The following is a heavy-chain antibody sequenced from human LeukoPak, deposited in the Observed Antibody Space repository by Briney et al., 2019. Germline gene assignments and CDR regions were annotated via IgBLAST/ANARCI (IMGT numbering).Heavy chain of an antibody. CDR3: ATIKSGYPFGYFDF. Sequence: PSETLSLTCAVSGVSITTHYWSWLRQAPGKELEWIAYMTDSETTKNNPSLKSRITLSADTSKNQFSLSLSSVTEADTAVYFCATIKSGYPFGYFDFWGQGILVTVSS. CDR2: MTDSETT. CDR1: GVSITTHY. J-gene: IGHJ4*02. V-gene: IGHV4-59*11. D-gene: IGHD5-18*01.